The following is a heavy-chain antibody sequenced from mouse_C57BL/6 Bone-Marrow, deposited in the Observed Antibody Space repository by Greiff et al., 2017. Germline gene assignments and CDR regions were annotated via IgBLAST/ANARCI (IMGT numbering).Heavy chain of an antibody. J-gene: IGHJ1*03. CDR1: GFNFKDYY. V-gene: IGHV14-2*01. D-gene: IGHD1-1*01. CDR2: IDPEDGET. Sequence: VQLQQSGAELVKPGASVKLSCTASGFNFKDYYMPWVKQRTEQGLEWIGMIDPEDGETKYAPKFQGKATITADTSSNTAYLRLSSLTSEDTAVYYGARFGYFGSSRYFDVWGTGTTVTVSS. CDR3: ARFGYFGSSRYFDV.